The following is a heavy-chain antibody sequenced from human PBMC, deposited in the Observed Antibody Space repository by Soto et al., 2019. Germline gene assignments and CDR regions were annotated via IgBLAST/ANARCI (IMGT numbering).Heavy chain of an antibody. CDR2: IDWDDDK. CDR1: GFSLSTSGMC. V-gene: IGHV2-70*01. J-gene: IGHJ6*02. CDR3: ALRRATGYNWNDRYGMDV. D-gene: IGHD1-1*01. Sequence: SGPTLVNPTQTLTLTCTFSGFSLSTSGMCVSWIRQPPGKALEWLALIDWDDDKYYSTSLKTRLTISKDTSKNQVVLTMTNMDPVDTATYYCALRRATGYNWNDRYGMDVWGQGTTVTVSS.